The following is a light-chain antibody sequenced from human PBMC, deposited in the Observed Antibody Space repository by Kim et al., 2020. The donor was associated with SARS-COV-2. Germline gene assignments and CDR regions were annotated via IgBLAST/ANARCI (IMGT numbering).Light chain of an antibody. CDR1: KLGNTY. CDR3: QVWDSYTVV. Sequence: SYELTQPPSVSVSPGQTASITCSGEKLGNTYVCWYQQKPGQSPELVIYQDDQRPSGIPDRFSGSNSGNTATLTISGTLATDEAEYYCQVWDSYTVVFGGGTQLTVL. J-gene: IGLJ3*02. V-gene: IGLV3-1*01. CDR2: QDD.